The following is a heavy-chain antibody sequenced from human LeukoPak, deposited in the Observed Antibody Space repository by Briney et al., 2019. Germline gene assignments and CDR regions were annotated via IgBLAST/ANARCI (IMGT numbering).Heavy chain of an antibody. Sequence: GGSLRLSCAASGFTSISYWMNWVRQAPGKGLEWVANIKKDGSEKYYVDSVKGRFTISRDNAKNSLYLQMNSLRAEDTAVYYCARVSSKTTVRGLITKKNYYYYYMDVWGKGTTVTISS. J-gene: IGHJ6*03. CDR1: GFTSISYW. V-gene: IGHV3-7*01. D-gene: IGHD3-10*01. CDR2: IKKDGSEK. CDR3: ARVSSKTTVRGLITKKNYYYYYMDV.